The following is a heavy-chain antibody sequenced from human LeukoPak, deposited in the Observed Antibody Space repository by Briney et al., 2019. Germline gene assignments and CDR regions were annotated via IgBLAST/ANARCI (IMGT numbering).Heavy chain of an antibody. CDR1: GDSVSSGSYY. Sequence: PSETLSLTCTVSGDSVSSGSYYWSWIRQPPGKGLEWIGYIYYSGSTNYNPSLKGRVTISVDTSKNQFSLKLRSVTAADTAVYYCARVVGNAFDYWGQGTLVTVSS. V-gene: IGHV4-61*01. CDR3: ARVVGNAFDY. CDR2: IYYSGST. J-gene: IGHJ4*02.